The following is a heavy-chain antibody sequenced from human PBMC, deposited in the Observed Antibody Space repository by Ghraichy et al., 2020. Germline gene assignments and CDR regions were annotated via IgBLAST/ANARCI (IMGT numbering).Heavy chain of an antibody. D-gene: IGHD6-13*01. CDR3: AKGIATTPHYYYSMDV. Sequence: LSLTCAASGFTYSSYAVSWVRQAPGKGLEWVSVVGGNGVTTYYADSLRGRFSTSRDNSKNTLYLQMNSLRAEDTAVYYCAKGIATTPHYYYSMDVWGQGTTVTVSS. CDR1: GFTYSSYA. J-gene: IGHJ6*02. V-gene: IGHV3-23*01. CDR2: VGGNGVTT.